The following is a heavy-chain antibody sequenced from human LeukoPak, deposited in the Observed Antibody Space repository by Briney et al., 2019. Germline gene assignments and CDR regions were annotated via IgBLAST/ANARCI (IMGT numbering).Heavy chain of an antibody. CDR2: ISSNGGST. D-gene: IGHD3-22*01. CDR1: GFTFSSYA. CDR3: ARGPDYDSRWDRRYYFDY. J-gene: IGHJ4*02. Sequence: GGSLRLSCAASGFTFSSYAMHWVRQAPGKGLEYVSAISSNGGSTHYANSVKGRFTISRDNSKNTLYLQMGSLRAEDMAVYYCARGPDYDSRWDRRYYFDYWGQGTLVTVSS. V-gene: IGHV3-64*01.